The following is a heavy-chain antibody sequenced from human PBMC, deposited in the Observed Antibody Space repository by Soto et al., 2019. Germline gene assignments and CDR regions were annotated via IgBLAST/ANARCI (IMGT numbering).Heavy chain of an antibody. Sequence: GASVKVSCKASGYIFVNYGIAWVRQAPGQGLEWMGWISPYSGNTHYASKVQGRLTMTTDTSKNTLYLQMNSLRAEDTAVYYCAKDSYGSGPHYYYYGMDVWGQGTTVTVSS. V-gene: IGHV1-18*01. CDR2: ISPYSGNT. CDR3: AKDSYGSGPHYYYYGMDV. D-gene: IGHD3-10*01. J-gene: IGHJ6*02. CDR1: GYIFVNYG.